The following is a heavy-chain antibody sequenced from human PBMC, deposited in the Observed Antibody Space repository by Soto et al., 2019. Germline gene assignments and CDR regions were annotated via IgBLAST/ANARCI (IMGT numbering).Heavy chain of an antibody. Sequence: GGSLRLSCVASGLPFSTSAMNWVRQAPGKGLEWVSIISASSDAAYYAESVKGRFTSSRDNSKNTLYLQMDSLRPEDTAVYYCGKYSGSYPVYNGMNVWGQGTTVTVSS. CDR2: ISASSDAA. CDR1: GLPFSTSA. V-gene: IGHV3-23*01. CDR3: GKYSGSYPVYNGMNV. J-gene: IGHJ6*02. D-gene: IGHD1-26*01.